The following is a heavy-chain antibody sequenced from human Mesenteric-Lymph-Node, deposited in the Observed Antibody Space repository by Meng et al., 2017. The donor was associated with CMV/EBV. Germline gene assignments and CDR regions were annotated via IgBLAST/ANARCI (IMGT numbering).Heavy chain of an antibody. CDR2: VSAHNGNT. Sequence: ASAYTYISHGISWVRQAPGQGLEWMGWVSAHNGNTNYAQKFQGRVTMTTDTSTSTAYMELRSLRSDDTAMYYCARGRNKNAAPSDYWGQGSLVTVSS. CDR1: AYTYISHG. V-gene: IGHV1-18*01. D-gene: IGHD1/OR15-1a*01. CDR3: ARGRNKNAAPSDY. J-gene: IGHJ4*02.